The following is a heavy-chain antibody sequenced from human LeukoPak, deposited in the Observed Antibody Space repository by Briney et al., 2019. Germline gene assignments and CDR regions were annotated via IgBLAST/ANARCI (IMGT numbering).Heavy chain of an antibody. CDR1: GFTFSSYE. CDR2: ISSSGSTI. Sequence: GGSLRLSCAASGFTFSSYEKNWVRQAPGKGLEWVSYISSSGSTIYYADSVKGRFTISRDNAKNSLYLQMNSLRAEDTAVYYCAGDPLWFGEPGGDYWGQGTLVTVSS. V-gene: IGHV3-48*03. J-gene: IGHJ4*02. CDR3: AGDPLWFGEPGGDY. D-gene: IGHD3-10*01.